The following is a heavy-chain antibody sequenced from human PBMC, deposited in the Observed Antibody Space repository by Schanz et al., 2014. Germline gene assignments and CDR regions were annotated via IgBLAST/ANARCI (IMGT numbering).Heavy chain of an antibody. Sequence: EVQLVQSGGGLVQPGGSLRLSCAASGFTFSSHWMHWVRQDPGKGLVWVARINSVGSNTDYAASVTGRFTISRDNSKNSLDLQMNSLRAEDTAVDYCAKDRARDYDSSGYFDYWGRGTLVTVSS. J-gene: IGHJ4*02. CDR3: AKDRARDYDSSGYFDY. CDR1: GFTFSSHW. V-gene: IGHV3-74*01. D-gene: IGHD3-22*01. CDR2: INSVGSNT.